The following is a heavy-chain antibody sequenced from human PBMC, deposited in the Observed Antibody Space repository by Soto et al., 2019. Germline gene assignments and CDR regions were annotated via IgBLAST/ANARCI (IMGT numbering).Heavy chain of an antibody. V-gene: IGHV4-38-2*02. CDR1: GYLISSGYY. D-gene: IGHD4-4*01. Sequence: SETLSLTCSVSGYLISSGYYWGWVRQTPGKGLEWLGSIDYSGKTYKNPPLKSRVSASVDLSQNQFSLNLRSVTAADTAVYYCATGRGDDYSNFYYFDYWGQGTLVTVSS. J-gene: IGHJ4*02. CDR3: ATGRGDDYSNFYYFDY. CDR2: IDYSGKT.